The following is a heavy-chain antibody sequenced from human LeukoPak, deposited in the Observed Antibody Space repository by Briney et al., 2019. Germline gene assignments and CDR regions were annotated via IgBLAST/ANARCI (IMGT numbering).Heavy chain of an antibody. D-gene: IGHD1-26*01. J-gene: IGHJ4*02. CDR3: ARDGQWELPLTYFDY. CDR2: ISAYNGNT. CDR1: GYTFTSYG. V-gene: IGHV1-18*01. Sequence: ASVKVSCKASGYTFTSYGISWVRQAPGQGLEWMGWISAYNGNTNYAQKLQGRVTMTTDTSTSTAYMELRSLRSDDTAVYYCARDGQWELPLTYFDYWGQGTLVTVYS.